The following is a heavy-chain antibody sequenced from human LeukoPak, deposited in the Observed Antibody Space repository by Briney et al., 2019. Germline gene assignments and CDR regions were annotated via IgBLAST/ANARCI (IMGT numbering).Heavy chain of an antibody. CDR2: IYYSGST. CDR1: GGSISSGDYY. J-gene: IGHJ4*02. V-gene: IGHV4-30-4*01. Sequence: SQTLSLTCTVSGGSISSGDYYWSWIRQPPGKGLEWIGYIYYSGSTYYNPSLKSRNTISVDTSKNHFSLKLSSVTAADTAVYYCARTQGGYSYGNFDYWGQGTLVTVSS. CDR3: ARTQGGYSYGNFDY. D-gene: IGHD5-18*01.